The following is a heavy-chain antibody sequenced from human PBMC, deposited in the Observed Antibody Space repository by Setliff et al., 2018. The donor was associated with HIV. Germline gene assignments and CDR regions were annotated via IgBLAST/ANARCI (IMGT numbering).Heavy chain of an antibody. V-gene: IGHV3-21*01. J-gene: IGHJ4*02. CDR2: ISSSSSYI. Sequence: GGSLRLSCAASGFTFSGYSMHWVRQAPGRGLEWVSCISSSSSYIYYADSVKGRFTISRDNAKNSLYLQMNSLRAEDAAVYYCARARGSPTSYFDYWGQGTLVTVSS. D-gene: IGHD1-26*01. CDR3: ARARGSPTSYFDY. CDR1: GFTFSGYS.